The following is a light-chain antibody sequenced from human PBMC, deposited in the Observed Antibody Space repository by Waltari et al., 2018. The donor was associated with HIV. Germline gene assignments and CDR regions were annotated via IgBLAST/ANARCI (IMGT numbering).Light chain of an antibody. V-gene: IGLV1-51*01. CDR3: GTWDSSLSAVL. CDR2: DSN. Sequence: SVLTQPPSVSAAAGQNVTISCSGSNSNLGTNFLSWYQQLPGTAPKLLIYDSNKRPSGIPDRFSGSKSDTSATLDITGLQTGDEADYYCGTWDSSLSAVLFGGGTKLTVL. J-gene: IGLJ2*01. CDR1: NSNLGTNF.